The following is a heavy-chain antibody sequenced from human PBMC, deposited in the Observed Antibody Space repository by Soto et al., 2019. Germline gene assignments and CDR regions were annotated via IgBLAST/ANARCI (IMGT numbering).Heavy chain of an antibody. Sequence: EVQLVESGGGLVQPGRSLRLSCAASGFTFEDDAMHCVRQRPGKGLEWVAGIDWNSGSVDYAGSLKGRFTIYRDNADKALYLQMRSLRADYSALYYGVKGRGQYQVKYCMDVWGQGTTFTVSS. CDR3: VKGRGQYQVKYCMDV. J-gene: IGHJ6*02. V-gene: IGHV3-9*01. D-gene: IGHD2-15*01. CDR2: IDWNSGSV. CDR1: GFTFEDDA.